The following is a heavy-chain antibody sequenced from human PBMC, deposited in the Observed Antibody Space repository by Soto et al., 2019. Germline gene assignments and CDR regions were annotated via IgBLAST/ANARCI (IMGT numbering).Heavy chain of an antibody. D-gene: IGHD3-22*01. J-gene: IGHJ4*02. CDR2: IDLSDSYK. CDR1: GGRCLNNW. Sequence: GVSMRLSWRGSGGRCLNNWITWVRPMPGEGLEWMGRIDLSDSYKSYSPSFPCNVSFSADTSINTAYLQWSSLRASDTAMYYCARNGGAHYDSSGYHYALDYWGQGT. V-gene: IGHV5-10-1*01. CDR3: ARNGGAHYDSSGYHYALDY.